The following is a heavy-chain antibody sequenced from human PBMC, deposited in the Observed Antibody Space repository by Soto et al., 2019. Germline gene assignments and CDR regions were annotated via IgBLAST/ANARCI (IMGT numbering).Heavy chain of an antibody. V-gene: IGHV3-33*01. CDR1: GFTFSSYG. CDR2: IWYDGSNK. D-gene: IGHD3-9*01. CDR3: ARDRRSQYYDILTGLDY. Sequence: QVQLVESGGGVVQPGRSLRLSCAASGFTFSSYGMHWVRQAPGKGLEWVAVIWYDGSNKYYADSVKGRFTISRDNSKNTLYLQMNSLRAEDTAVYYCARDRRSQYYDILTGLDYWGQGTLVTVSS. J-gene: IGHJ4*02.